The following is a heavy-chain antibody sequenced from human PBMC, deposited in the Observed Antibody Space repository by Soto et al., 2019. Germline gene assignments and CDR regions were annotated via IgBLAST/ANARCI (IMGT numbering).Heavy chain of an antibody. J-gene: IGHJ4*02. D-gene: IGHD6-13*01. CDR2: IHSGDST. CDR1: GFTFSSYS. Sequence: PGGSLRLSCAASGFTFSSYSMNWVRQAPGKGLEWVSIIHSGDSTYYAGSVKGRFTISRDNSKNTLFLQMNSLRVEDTAVYYCASRHTSSWSALDYWGQGTQVTVSS. CDR3: ASRHTSSWSALDY. V-gene: IGHV3-66*01.